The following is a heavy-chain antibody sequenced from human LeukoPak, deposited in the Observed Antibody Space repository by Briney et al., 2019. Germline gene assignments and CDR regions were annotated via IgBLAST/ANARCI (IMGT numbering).Heavy chain of an antibody. V-gene: IGHV3-48*01. Sequence: GGSLRLSCAASGFTFSFYNMNWVRQVPGKGLEWPSYISASSTTVHYADSVKGRFTVSRDNAKNSLHLQMNSLRAEDTAVYYCARTDSSGDLSLDIWGHGTLVTVAS. CDR3: ARTDSSGDLSLDI. CDR2: ISASSTTV. J-gene: IGHJ4*01. D-gene: IGHD3-22*01. CDR1: GFTFSFYN.